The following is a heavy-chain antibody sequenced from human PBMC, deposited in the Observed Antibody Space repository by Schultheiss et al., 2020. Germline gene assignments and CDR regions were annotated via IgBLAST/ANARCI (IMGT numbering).Heavy chain of an antibody. Sequence: SGPTLLKPTETLTLTCTVSGFSLSNARMGVSWIRQPPGKALEWLAHIFSNDEKSYSTSLKSRLTISKDTSKSQVVLTMTNMDPVDTATYYCARMWAEAYCGGDCYSGYYFDYWGQGTLVTVSS. J-gene: IGHJ4*02. CDR2: IFSNDEK. D-gene: IGHD2-21*02. V-gene: IGHV2-26*01. CDR3: ARMWAEAYCGGDCYSGYYFDY. CDR1: GFSLSNARMG.